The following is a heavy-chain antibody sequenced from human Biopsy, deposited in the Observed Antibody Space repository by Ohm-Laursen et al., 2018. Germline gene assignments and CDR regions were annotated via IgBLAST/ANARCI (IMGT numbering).Heavy chain of an antibody. Sequence: SLRLSCAASESNVDRNHMNWVRQVPGKGLEWVSTISGNSDIIYDTDSVKGRFTISRDNSKNTLYLQMNSLRADDTAVYYCALAAAQTVTHFDYWGQGTLVTVSS. CDR3: ALAAAQTVTHFDY. CDR2: ISGNSDII. J-gene: IGHJ4*02. D-gene: IGHD4-17*01. V-gene: IGHV3-23*01. CDR1: ESNVDRNH.